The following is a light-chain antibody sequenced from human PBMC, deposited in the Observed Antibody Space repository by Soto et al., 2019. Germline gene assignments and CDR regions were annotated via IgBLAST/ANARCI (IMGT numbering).Light chain of an antibody. CDR1: QGISNY. Sequence: DIQMTQSPSSLSASIGDRVTLTCRASQGISNYLAWYQHKPGEVPKLLIYAASTLQSGVPSRFSGSGSGTDFTLTISSLQPEDVATYYCQKYNSAPRTFGPGTKVYI. CDR3: QKYNSAPRT. V-gene: IGKV1-27*01. CDR2: AAS. J-gene: IGKJ3*01.